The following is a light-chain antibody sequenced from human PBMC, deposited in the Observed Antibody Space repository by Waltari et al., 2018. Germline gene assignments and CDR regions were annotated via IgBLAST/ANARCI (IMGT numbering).Light chain of an antibody. V-gene: IGLV2-23*02. CDR3: CSYAGRGTYV. Sequence: QSALTQPASVSGTPGQSITISCSGTPSAVGSYDLFSWYQQHPGEAPKLLICEVFKRPPDTSSRFSGAKSGSTASLTISGLQPEDEADYYCCSYAGRGTYVFGSGTKVTVL. CDR1: PSAVGSYDL. J-gene: IGLJ1*01. CDR2: EVF.